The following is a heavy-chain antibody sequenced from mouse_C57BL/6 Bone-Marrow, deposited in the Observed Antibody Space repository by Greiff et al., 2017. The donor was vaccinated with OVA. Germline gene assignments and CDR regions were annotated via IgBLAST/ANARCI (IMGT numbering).Heavy chain of an antibody. CDR2: INPSTGGT. CDR3: ARSDYYGYDWFAY. D-gene: IGHD2-2*01. V-gene: IGHV1-42*01. Sequence: LVESGPELVKPGASVKISCKASGYSFTGYYMNWVKQSPEKSLEWIGEINPSTGGTTYNQKFKAKATLTVDKSSSTAYMQLKSLTSEDSAVYYCARSDYYGYDWFAYWGQGTLVTVSA. CDR1: GYSFTGYY. J-gene: IGHJ3*01.